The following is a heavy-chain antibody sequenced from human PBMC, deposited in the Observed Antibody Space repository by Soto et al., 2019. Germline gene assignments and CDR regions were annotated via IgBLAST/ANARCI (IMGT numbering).Heavy chain of an antibody. CDR3: AIETVAGRDY. Sequence: SATLSLTCAVSGASITSSNWWSWVRQPPGKGLEWIGEMYASGSTSYNPSLKSRLTISVDKSKNQLSLNLDSVTAADTALYYCAIETVAGRDYWGQGTLVTVSS. D-gene: IGHD6-19*01. CDR2: MYASGST. V-gene: IGHV4-4*02. CDR1: GASITSSNW. J-gene: IGHJ4*02.